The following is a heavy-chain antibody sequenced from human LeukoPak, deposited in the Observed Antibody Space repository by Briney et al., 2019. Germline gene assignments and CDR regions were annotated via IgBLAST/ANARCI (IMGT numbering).Heavy chain of an antibody. V-gene: IGHV3-23*01. CDR1: GFTFSSYA. D-gene: IGHD2-2*02. J-gene: IGHJ4*02. Sequence: VGSLRLSCAASGFTFSSYAMSWVRQAPGKGLEWVSAISGSGGSTYYADSVKGRFTISRDNSKNTLYLQMNSLRAEDTAVYYCAKDRAHTLYCSSTSCYTGSHDYWGQGTLVTASS. CDR3: AKDRAHTLYCSSTSCYTGSHDY. CDR2: ISGSGGST.